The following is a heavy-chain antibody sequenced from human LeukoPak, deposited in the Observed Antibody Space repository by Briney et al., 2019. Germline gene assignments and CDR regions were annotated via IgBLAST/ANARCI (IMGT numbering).Heavy chain of an antibody. CDR2: IYTSGST. D-gene: IGHD2-2*01. J-gene: IGHJ6*03. V-gene: IGHV4-61*09. CDR1: GGSISSGGYY. Sequence: SQTLSLTCTVSGGSISSGGYYWSWIRQPAGKGLEWIGHIYTSGSTNYNPSLKSRVTISVDTSKNQFSLKLSSVTAVDTAVYYCARSRVYQLLSHYYYYYYMDVWGKGTTVTVSS. CDR3: ARSRVYQLLSHYYYYYYMDV.